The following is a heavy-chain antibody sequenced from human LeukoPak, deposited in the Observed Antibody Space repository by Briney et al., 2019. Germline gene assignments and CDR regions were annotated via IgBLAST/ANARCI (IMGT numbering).Heavy chain of an antibody. CDR1: GGSISSSNW. D-gene: IGHD5-12*01. Sequence: SETLSLTCAVSGGSISSSNWWSWVRQTPGKGLEWIGEIYHSGSTKYNPSLKSRVTISVDRSKNQFSLKLSSVTAADTAVYYCARGEVDIVNWFDPWGQGTLVTVSS. CDR3: ARGEVDIVNWFDP. V-gene: IGHV4-4*02. J-gene: IGHJ5*02. CDR2: IYHSGST.